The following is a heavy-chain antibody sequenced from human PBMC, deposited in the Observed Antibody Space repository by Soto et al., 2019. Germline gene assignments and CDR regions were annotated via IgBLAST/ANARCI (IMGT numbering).Heavy chain of an antibody. CDR1: GGSFSGYY. CDR3: ASGLGGHCSSTSCPWGYYFDY. CDR2: INHSGST. J-gene: IGHJ4*02. D-gene: IGHD2-2*01. V-gene: IGHV4-34*01. Sequence: SETLSLTCAVYGGSFSGYYWSWIRQPPGKGLEWIGEINHSGSTNYNPSLKSRVTISVDTSKNQFSLKLSSVTVADTAVYYCASGLGGHCSSTSCPWGYYFDYWGQGTLVTVSS.